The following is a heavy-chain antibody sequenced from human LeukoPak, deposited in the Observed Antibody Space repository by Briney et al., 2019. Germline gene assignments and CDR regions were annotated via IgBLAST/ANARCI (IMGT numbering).Heavy chain of an antibody. V-gene: IGHV3-66*01. CDR2: IYSDGTT. D-gene: IGHD3-9*01. J-gene: IGHJ6*02. Sequence: RPGGTLRLSCAASGFTVSSNYMNWVRQAPGKGLEWVSVIYSDGTTYYADSVKGRFTISRDNSKNTLYLQMDSLGAEDTALYFCARVNLIRDWYLYGMDVWGRGTTVTVSS. CDR1: GFTVSSNY. CDR3: ARVNLIRDWYLYGMDV.